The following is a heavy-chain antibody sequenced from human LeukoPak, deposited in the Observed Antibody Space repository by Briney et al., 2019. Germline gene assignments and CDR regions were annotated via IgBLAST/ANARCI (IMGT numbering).Heavy chain of an antibody. J-gene: IGHJ3*02. D-gene: IGHD3-10*01. CDR1: GGSFSGYY. V-gene: IGHV4-34*01. CDR3: ALGDPTESDAFGI. CDR2: INHSGST. Sequence: PSETLSLTCAVYGGSFSGYYWSWIRQPPGKGLEWIGEINHSGSTNYNPSLKSRVTISVDTSKNQFSLKLSSVTAADTAVYYCALGDPTESDAFGIWGQGTMVTVSS.